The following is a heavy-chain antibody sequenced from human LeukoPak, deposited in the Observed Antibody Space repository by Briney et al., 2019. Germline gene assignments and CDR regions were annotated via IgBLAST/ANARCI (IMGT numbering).Heavy chain of an antibody. CDR1: GFTFSDYY. CDR2: IKQDGSEK. Sequence: GGSLRLSCAASGFTFSDYYVSWIRQAPGKGLEWVANIKQDGSEKYYVDSVKGRFTISRDNAKNSLYLQMNSLRAEDTAVYYCARDRSGFDYWGQGTLVTVSS. V-gene: IGHV3-7*01. J-gene: IGHJ4*02. D-gene: IGHD3-10*01. CDR3: ARDRSGFDY.